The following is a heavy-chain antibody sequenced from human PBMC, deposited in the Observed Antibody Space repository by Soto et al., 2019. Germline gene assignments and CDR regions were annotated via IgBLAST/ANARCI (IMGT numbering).Heavy chain of an antibody. J-gene: IGHJ6*02. Sequence: PSETLSLTCTVSGGSVSSYYWSWIRQPPGKGLEWIGEIYYSGSTNYNPSLKSRVTISVDKSKNQFSLKLSSVTAADTAVYYCAREVYSSSLPTYYYYYGMDVWGQGTTVTVSS. CDR3: AREVYSSSLPTYYYYYGMDV. V-gene: IGHV4-59*02. D-gene: IGHD6-6*01. CDR1: GGSVSSYY. CDR2: IYYSGST.